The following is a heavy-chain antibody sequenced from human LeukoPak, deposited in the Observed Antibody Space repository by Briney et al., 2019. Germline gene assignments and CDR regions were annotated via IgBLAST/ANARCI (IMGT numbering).Heavy chain of an antibody. CDR1: GFTFSSYG. CDR2: ISYDGYTK. V-gene: IGHV3-30*03. D-gene: IGHD3-22*01. Sequence: PGGSLRLSCAASGFTFSSYGMHWVRQAPGKGLEWVAVISYDGYTKYYTDSVRGRFSISRDNSKSTLYLQMNTLRAEDTAVFYCARGGNYSDSGGYYHDAFDIWGRGTVVTVSS. J-gene: IGHJ3*02. CDR3: ARGGNYSDSGGYYHDAFDI.